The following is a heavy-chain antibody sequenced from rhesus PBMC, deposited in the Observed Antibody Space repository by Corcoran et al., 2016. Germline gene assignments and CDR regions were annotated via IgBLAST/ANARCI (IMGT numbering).Heavy chain of an antibody. V-gene: IGHV4-173*01. D-gene: IGHD6-25*01. Sequence: QLQLQESGPGLVKPSETLSLTCAVSGGPISSNDWRWIRPPPGKGLEWIGRVSGSGGSTDYNPSLKSRVTISTDTSKNEFSLRLSSVTAADTAVYYCARGRSGSRPYFDLWGPGTPITISS. CDR3: ARGRSGSRPYFDL. J-gene: IGHJ2*01. CDR2: VSGSGGST. CDR1: GGPISSND.